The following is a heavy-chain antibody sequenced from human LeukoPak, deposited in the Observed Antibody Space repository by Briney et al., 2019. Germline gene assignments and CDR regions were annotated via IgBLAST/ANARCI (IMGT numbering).Heavy chain of an antibody. J-gene: IGHJ4*02. D-gene: IGHD2-8*01. CDR3: ARVEPAKYCTNGVCYPFDY. CDR2: ISAYNGNT. CDR1: GYTFTSYD. V-gene: IGHV1-18*01. Sequence: ASVKVSCKASGYTFTSYDINWVRQATGQGLEWMGWISAYNGNTNYAQKLQGRVTMTTDTSTSTAYMELRSLRSDDTAVYYCARVEPAKYCTNGVCYPFDYWGQGTLVTVSS.